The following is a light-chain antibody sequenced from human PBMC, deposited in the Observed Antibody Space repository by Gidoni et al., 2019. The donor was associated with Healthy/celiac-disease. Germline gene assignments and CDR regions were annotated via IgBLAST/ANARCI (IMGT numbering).Light chain of an antibody. J-gene: IGLJ2*01. CDR3: QAWDSSTDVV. Sequence: SYELTQPPSVSVSPGQTASITCAGDKLGDKYACCYQEKPGQSPVLVIYQDSKRPLGIPERFSGSNSGNTATLTISWTQDMDEADYYCQAWDSSTDVVFGGGTKLTVL. CDR1: KLGDKY. CDR2: QDS. V-gene: IGLV3-1*01.